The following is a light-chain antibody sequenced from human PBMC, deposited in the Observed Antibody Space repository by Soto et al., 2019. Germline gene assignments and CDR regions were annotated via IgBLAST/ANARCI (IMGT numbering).Light chain of an antibody. Sequence: EIVMTQSPATLSVSPGERATLSCRASQSVSSNLAWYQQKPGQAARLLIYGASTRATGIPARFSGSGSGTAFTLTINSRQFVDIAVYCCKQYNIWPPRTFGPGTKVDLK. CDR3: KQYNIWPPRT. J-gene: IGKJ3*01. V-gene: IGKV3-15*01. CDR2: GAS. CDR1: QSVSSN.